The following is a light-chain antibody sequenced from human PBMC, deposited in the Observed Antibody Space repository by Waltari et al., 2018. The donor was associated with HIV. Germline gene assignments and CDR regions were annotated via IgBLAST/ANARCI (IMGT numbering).Light chain of an antibody. V-gene: IGLV3-1*01. Sequence: SYELTQPPSVSVAPGQTVRGPCSGGKLGEKPVCWYQKKPGQSPLLLIDADRKRPSGIPDRFAASNSGNTATLAISEAQAMDEAVYYCQTWDNNAGVFGGGTKLTVL. CDR1: KLGEKP. J-gene: IGLJ2*01. CDR3: QTWDNNAGV. CDR2: ADR.